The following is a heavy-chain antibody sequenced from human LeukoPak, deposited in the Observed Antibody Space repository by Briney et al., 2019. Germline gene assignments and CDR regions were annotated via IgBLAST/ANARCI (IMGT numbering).Heavy chain of an antibody. Sequence: GASVKVSCKTSGYTFTKYGISWVRQAPGRGLEWMGWISGYNAITVYAQRLQGRVTMTTDTSTSTAYMELPSLTSDDTAVYYCAWYYYDSSGYYAKPEYFQHWGQGTLVTVSS. J-gene: IGHJ1*01. CDR1: GYTFTKYG. V-gene: IGHV1-18*01. CDR3: AWYYYDSSGYYAKPEYFQH. CDR2: ISGYNAIT. D-gene: IGHD3-22*01.